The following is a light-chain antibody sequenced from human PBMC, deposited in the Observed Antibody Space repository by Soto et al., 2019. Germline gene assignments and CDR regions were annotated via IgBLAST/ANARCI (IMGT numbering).Light chain of an antibody. CDR1: QSISSY. Sequence: DIQMTQSPSSLSASVGDRVTITCRASQSISSYLNWYQQKPGKAPKLLIYAASSLQSGVPSRFSGSGSGTDFTLTISSLQPEDFATYYCQQSYSTPATFGGGTKLDIK. J-gene: IGKJ4*01. V-gene: IGKV1-39*01. CDR3: QQSYSTPAT. CDR2: AAS.